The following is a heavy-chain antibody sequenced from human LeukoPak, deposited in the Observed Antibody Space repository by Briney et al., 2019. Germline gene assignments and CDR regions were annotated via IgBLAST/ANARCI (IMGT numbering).Heavy chain of an antibody. V-gene: IGHV3-74*01. Sequence: PGGSLRLSCAASGFTFSSYWMHWVRQAPGKGLVWVSSIKSDGSSTSYADSVKGRLTISRDNAKNSLYLQMNSLRAEDTAVYYCARGDYADFDYWGQGTLVTVSS. D-gene: IGHD4-17*01. J-gene: IGHJ4*02. CDR2: IKSDGSST. CDR3: ARGDYADFDY. CDR1: GFTFSSYW.